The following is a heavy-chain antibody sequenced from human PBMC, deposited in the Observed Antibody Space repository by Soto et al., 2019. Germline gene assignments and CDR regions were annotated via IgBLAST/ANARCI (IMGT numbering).Heavy chain of an antibody. CDR1: GGSISSYY. V-gene: IGHV4-4*07. Sequence: SLTCTVSGGSISSYYWSWIRQPAGKGLEWIGRIYTSGSTNYNPSLKSRVTMSVDTSKSQFSLKLSSVTAADTAVYYCARDGPYYDFWSGYYEALAPYYFDYWGQGTLVT. J-gene: IGHJ4*02. CDR2: IYTSGST. CDR3: ARDGPYYDFWSGYYEALAPYYFDY. D-gene: IGHD3-3*01.